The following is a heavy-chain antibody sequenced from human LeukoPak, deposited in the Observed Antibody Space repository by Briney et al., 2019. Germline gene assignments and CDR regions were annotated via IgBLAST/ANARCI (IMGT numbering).Heavy chain of an antibody. J-gene: IGHJ4*02. CDR1: GFTFSSYG. CDR2: IKQDGSEK. V-gene: IGHV3-7*03. CDR3: VKGRRRGYAYGTLES. Sequence: GGSLRLSCAASGFTFSSYGMSWVRQAPGKGLEWVATIKQDGSEKYYVDSVKGRFTISRDNNKNSLYLQMNGLRTDDTGLYYCVKGRRRGYAYGTLESWGQGTLVTVSS. D-gene: IGHD5-18*01.